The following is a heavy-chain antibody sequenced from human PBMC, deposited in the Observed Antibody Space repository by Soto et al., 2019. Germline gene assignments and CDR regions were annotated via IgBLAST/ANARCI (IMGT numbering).Heavy chain of an antibody. V-gene: IGHV3-21*01. CDR3: AREGPGYCSRGSCSPSHY. Sequence: GGSLRLSCAASGFTFSSYSMNWVRQAPGKGLEWVSSISSSSSYIYYADSVKGRFTISRDNAKNSLYLQMNSLRAEDTAVYYCAREGPGYCSRGSCSPSHYWGQANLVTVSS. J-gene: IGHJ4*02. CDR2: ISSSSSYI. D-gene: IGHD2-15*01. CDR1: GFTFSSYS.